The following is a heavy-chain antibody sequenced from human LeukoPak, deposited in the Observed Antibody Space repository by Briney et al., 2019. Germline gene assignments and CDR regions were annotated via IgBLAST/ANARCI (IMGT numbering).Heavy chain of an antibody. D-gene: IGHD3-16*01. CDR2: TYYRSKWYN. CDR3: ARDPGGGGFDP. J-gene: IGHJ5*02. CDR1: GDSVSSSSGA. Sequence: SQTLSLTCAISGDSVSSSSGAWYWVRQSPSRGLERLARTYYRSKWYNDYAVSVKSRITITRDTSKNQFSLQLDSVTPEDTAIYYCARDPGGGGFDPWGQGTLVTVSS. V-gene: IGHV6-1*01.